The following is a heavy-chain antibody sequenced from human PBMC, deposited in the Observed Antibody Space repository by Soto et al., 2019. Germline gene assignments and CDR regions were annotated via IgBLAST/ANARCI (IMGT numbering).Heavy chain of an antibody. Sequence: GGSLRLSCAASGLTVSSNYMNWVRQAPGKGLEWVSALYGGDNPEYADSVKGRFTISRDSSRNTLYLQMNNLRADDTAVYYCAKRQQLVRYYYGLDVWGQGTTVTVSS. D-gene: IGHD6-13*01. CDR2: LYGGDNP. J-gene: IGHJ6*02. CDR3: AKRQQLVRYYYGLDV. V-gene: IGHV3-53*01. CDR1: GLTVSSNY.